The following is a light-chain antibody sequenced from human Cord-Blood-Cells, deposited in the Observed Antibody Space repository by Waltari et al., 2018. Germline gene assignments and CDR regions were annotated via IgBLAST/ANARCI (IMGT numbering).Light chain of an antibody. J-gene: IGLJ3*02. CDR3: SSYTSSSTLV. V-gene: IGLV2-18*02. Sequence: QSALTQPPSVSGSPGQSVTISCAGTSSDVGSYNRFSWYQQPPGTAPKLMIYEVSTRPSGVPDRFSGSKSGNTASLTISGLQAEDEADYYCSSYTSSSTLVFGGGTKLTVL. CDR1: SSDVGSYNR. CDR2: EVS.